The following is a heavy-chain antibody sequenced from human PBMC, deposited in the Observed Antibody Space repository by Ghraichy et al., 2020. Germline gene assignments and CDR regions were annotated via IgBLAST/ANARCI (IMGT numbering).Heavy chain of an antibody. CDR1: GFTFSSYW. CDR2: IKQDGSEK. Sequence: GGSLRLSCAASGFTFSSYWMSWVRQAPGKGLEWVANIKQDGSEKYYVDSVKGRFTISRDNAKNSLYLQMNSLGAEDTAVYYCARVPPALRYFDWLPYFDYWGQGTLVTVSS. D-gene: IGHD3-9*01. V-gene: IGHV3-7*01. J-gene: IGHJ4*02. CDR3: ARVPPALRYFDWLPYFDY.